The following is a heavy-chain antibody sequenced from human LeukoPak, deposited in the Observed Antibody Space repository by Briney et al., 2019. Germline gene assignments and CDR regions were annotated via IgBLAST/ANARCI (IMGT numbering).Heavy chain of an antibody. CDR1: GFTVSGNY. J-gene: IGHJ3*02. D-gene: IGHD3-22*01. Sequence: GGSLRLSCAASGFTVSGNYMSWVRQAPGKGLEWVSVIYSGGNTYYADSVKGRFTISRDNSKNTLYLQMNSLRAEDTAVYYCAKDRPYYYDSSGYMPLAFDIWGQGTMVTVSS. CDR3: AKDRPYYYDSSGYMPLAFDI. V-gene: IGHV3-53*05. CDR2: IYSGGNT.